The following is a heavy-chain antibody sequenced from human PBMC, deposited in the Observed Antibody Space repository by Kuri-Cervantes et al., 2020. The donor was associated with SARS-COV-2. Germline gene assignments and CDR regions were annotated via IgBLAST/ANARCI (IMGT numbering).Heavy chain of an antibody. D-gene: IGHD2-15*01. CDR2: IYYSGST. CDR1: GGSISSYY. V-gene: IGHV4-59*01. Sequence: GSLRLSCTVSGGSISSYYWSWIRQPPGKGLEWIGYIYYSGSTNYNPSLKSRVTTSVDTSKNQFSLKLSSVTAADTAVYYCARVKIAGACDYWGQGTLVTVSS. J-gene: IGHJ4*02. CDR3: ARVKIAGACDY.